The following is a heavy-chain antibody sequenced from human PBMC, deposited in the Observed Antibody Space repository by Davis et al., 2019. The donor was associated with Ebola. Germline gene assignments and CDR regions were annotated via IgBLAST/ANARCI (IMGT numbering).Heavy chain of an antibody. CDR1: GYSFTGYY. V-gene: IGHV1-2*02. J-gene: IGHJ4*02. D-gene: IGHD1-26*01. Sequence: ASVQVSCKASGYSFTGYYIHWVRQAPGQGLEWMGWISPNNADTKLAQRFQGRVTLTADESTSTAYMELTNLRSDDTAVYYCAREVGETKLDQWGQGTLVTVSS. CDR3: AREVGETKLDQ. CDR2: ISPNNADT.